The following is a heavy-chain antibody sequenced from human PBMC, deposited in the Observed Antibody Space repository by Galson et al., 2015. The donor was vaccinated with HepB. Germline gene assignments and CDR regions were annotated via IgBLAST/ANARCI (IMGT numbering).Heavy chain of an antibody. CDR3: AHRRVRGNDFVTGRFPPLFDY. J-gene: IGHJ4*02. CDR2: IYWNDDK. V-gene: IGHV2-5*01. CDR1: GFSLSTNGVG. D-gene: IGHD3-9*01. Sequence: PALVKPTQTLTLTCSFSGFSLSTNGVGVGWIRQPPRKAPEWLALIYWNDDKRFSPSLKSRLTITKDTSKNQAVLTLTDVDPVDTGTYYCAHRRVRGNDFVTGRFPPLFDYWGQGILVTVSS.